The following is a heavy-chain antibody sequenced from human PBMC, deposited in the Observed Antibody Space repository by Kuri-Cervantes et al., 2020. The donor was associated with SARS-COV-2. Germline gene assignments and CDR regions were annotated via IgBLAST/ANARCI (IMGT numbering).Heavy chain of an antibody. CDR1: GYFLAESS. CDR3: ARVRQNDFQAFDY. Sequence: ASVKVSCKVSGYFLAESSIHWVRQAPGQGLEWMGWINPNGGGTNYAQKFQGRVTMTRGTSITTAYMELSRLRFDDTAVYYCARVRQNDFQAFDYWGQGTLVTVSS. CDR2: INPNGGGT. V-gene: IGHV1-2*02. D-gene: IGHD3-3*01. J-gene: IGHJ4*02.